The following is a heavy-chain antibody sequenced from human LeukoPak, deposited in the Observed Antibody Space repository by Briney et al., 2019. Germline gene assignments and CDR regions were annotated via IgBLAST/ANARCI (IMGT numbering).Heavy chain of an antibody. CDR3: ARDGYSSGWYVRGFDY. CDR1: GYTFTGYY. D-gene: IGHD6-19*01. V-gene: IGHV1-2*06. J-gene: IGHJ4*02. Sequence: ASVKVSCKASGYTFTGYYMHWVRQAPGQGLEWMGRINPNSGGTNYAQKFQGRVTMTRDTSISTAYMELSSLRSEDTAVYYCARDGYSSGWYVRGFDYWGQGTLVTVSS. CDR2: INPNSGGT.